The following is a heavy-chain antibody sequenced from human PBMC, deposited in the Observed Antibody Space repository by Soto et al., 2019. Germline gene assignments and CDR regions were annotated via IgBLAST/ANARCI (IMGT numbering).Heavy chain of an antibody. Sequence: ASETLSLTCTVSCGSISDYYWSWIRQPPGKGLEWIGYIYYTGSTNYNPSLKSRVTISVDTSKNHFTLILSSVTAADTAVYYCARGRHWLDYWGPGFLVTVSS. V-gene: IGHV4-59*01. J-gene: IGHJ4*02. CDR1: CGSISDYY. D-gene: IGHD6-19*01. CDR2: IYYTGST. CDR3: ARGRHWLDY.